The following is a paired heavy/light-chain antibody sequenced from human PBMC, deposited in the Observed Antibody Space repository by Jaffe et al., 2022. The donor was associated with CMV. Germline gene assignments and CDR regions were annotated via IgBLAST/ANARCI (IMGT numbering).Light chain of an antibody. CDR3: QSYDSSLRYV. CDR1: SSNIGAGYD. J-gene: IGLJ1*01. CDR2: AND. Sequence: QSVLTQPPSVSGAPGQRVTISCTGSSSNIGAGYDVHWYQQLPGTAPKLLIYANDNRPSGVPDRFSASKSGTAASLAITGLQADDEADYHCQSYDSSLRYVFGTGTKVTVL. V-gene: IGLV1-40*01.
Heavy chain of an antibody. V-gene: IGHV3-53*01. CDR2: IHTGGST. J-gene: IGHJ4*02. CDR1: EFSVSGNY. CDR3: VTKLRTFDD. Sequence: EVQLVESGGGLIQPGGSLRLSCAASEFSVSGNYMGWVRQAPGKGLEWVSIIHTGGSTYYADSVRGRFTISRDNSKNTLYLQMNSLRGEDTAMYYCVTKLRTFDDWGQGTLVTVSS. D-gene: IGHD3-16*01.